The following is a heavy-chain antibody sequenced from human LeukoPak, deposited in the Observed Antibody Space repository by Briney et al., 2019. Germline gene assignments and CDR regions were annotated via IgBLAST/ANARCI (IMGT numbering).Heavy chain of an antibody. D-gene: IGHD2-15*01. Sequence: ASVKVSCKASGYTFTSYGINWVRQAPGQGLEWMGWISAYNGNTNYAQKVQGRVTMTTDTSTSTAYMELRSLRSDDTAVYYCAGRYCSGGSCYPLDPWGQGTLVTVSS. CDR2: ISAYNGNT. CDR1: GYTFTSYG. J-gene: IGHJ5*02. CDR3: AGRYCSGGSCYPLDP. V-gene: IGHV1-18*01.